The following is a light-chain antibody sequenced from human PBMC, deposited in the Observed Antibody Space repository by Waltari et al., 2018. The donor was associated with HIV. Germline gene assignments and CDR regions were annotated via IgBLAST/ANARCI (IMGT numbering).Light chain of an antibody. V-gene: IGKV3-15*01. J-gene: IGKJ2*01. CDR1: QSVSNN. CDR2: GAS. Sequence: EIVMTHSPATLSVSPGERATLSCRASQSVSNNLAWYQHKPGQAPRLLIYGASTRATGIPARFSGSGSGTEFTLTISSLQSEDFAVYYCQQYNNWPPGTFGQGTKLEIK. CDR3: QQYNNWPPGT.